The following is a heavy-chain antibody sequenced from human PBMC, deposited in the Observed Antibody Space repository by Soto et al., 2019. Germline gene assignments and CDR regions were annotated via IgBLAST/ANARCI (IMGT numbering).Heavy chain of an antibody. CDR1: GYTFSSYA. V-gene: IGHV1-3*01. D-gene: IGHD2-15*01. CDR3: ARGVAFLDY. J-gene: IGHJ4*02. CDR2: IHAGNGNT. Sequence: ASVKVSCKASGYTFSSYAIHWVRQAPGQGLEWMGWIHAGNGNTKHSQSFQGRVTISRDTSATTAYMELNSLRSEDTAVYYCARGVAFLDYWGQGTLVTVSS.